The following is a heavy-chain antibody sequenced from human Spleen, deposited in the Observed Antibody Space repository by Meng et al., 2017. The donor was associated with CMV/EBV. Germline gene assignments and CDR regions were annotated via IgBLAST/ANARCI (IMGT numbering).Heavy chain of an antibody. V-gene: IGHV4-30-4*01. CDR1: S. D-gene: IGHD2-15*01. J-gene: IGHJ5*02. CDR2: ISFSGNT. Sequence: SWTCVRQPPGKGLEWIGYISFSGNTYYNPALKSRLTISVDTSKNQLSLRLDSVTAADTAMYYCARGVYCNAGSCYSFPWFGPWGQGTLVTVSS. CDR3: ARGVYCNAGSCYSFPWFGP.